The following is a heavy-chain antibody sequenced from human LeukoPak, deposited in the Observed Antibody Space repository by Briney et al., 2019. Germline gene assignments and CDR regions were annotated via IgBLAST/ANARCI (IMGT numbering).Heavy chain of an antibody. CDR3: ARGLAVAGMLDY. D-gene: IGHD6-19*01. CDR2: INHSGST. J-gene: IGHJ4*02. V-gene: IGHV4-34*01. Sequence: SETLSLTCAVYVGSFSGYYWSWIRPPPGKGLEWIGEINHSGSTNYNPSLKSRVTIPVDTSKNQFSLKLSSVTAADTAVYYCARGLAVAGMLDYWGQGTLVTVSS. CDR1: VGSFSGYY.